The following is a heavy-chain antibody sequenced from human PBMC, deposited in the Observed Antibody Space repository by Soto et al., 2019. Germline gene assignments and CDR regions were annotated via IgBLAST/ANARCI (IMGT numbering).Heavy chain of an antibody. J-gene: IGHJ6*02. CDR1: GPSISGYY. D-gene: IGHD3-3*01. CDR2: VYISTGTT. V-gene: IGHV4-4*07. CDR3: AASTLGDYYGMDV. Sequence: SETLSLTCTVSGPSISGYYWNWIRQAAGKGLEWIGRVYISTGTTNYNPSLMSRVTMSADTSKKQVSLKLSSVTAAETAIYYCAASTLGDYYGMDVWGQGDSVTVSS.